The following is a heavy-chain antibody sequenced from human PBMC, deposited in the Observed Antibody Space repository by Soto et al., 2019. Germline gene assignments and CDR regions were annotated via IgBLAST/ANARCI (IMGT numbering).Heavy chain of an antibody. J-gene: IGHJ4*02. V-gene: IGHV4-34*12. Sequence: SETLSLTCAVYGGSFSGYYWNWVRQPPGKGLEWIGEIIHSGSTNYNPSLKSRVAISVDTSKNQFSLKLSSVTAADTAVYFCARSALGGYDRGAYFDYWGRAILVTVS. CDR2: IIHSGST. CDR3: ARSALGGYDRGAYFDY. CDR1: GGSFSGYY. D-gene: IGHD5-12*01.